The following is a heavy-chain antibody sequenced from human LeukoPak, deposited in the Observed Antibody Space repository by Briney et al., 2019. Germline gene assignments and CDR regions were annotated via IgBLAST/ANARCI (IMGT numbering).Heavy chain of an antibody. J-gene: IGHJ3*01. V-gene: IGHV4-38-2*01. CDR3: ARMGVSYYYDSSTYYPTAFDV. CDR1: GYSISSGYY. CDR2: IFHSGCI. Sequence: SETLSLTCAVSGYSISSGYYWGCIRQSPGKGLEWIATIFHSGCIYYNPSLKSRVTLSVDTSKNQFSLRLNSVTAADTALYYCARMGVSYYYDSSTYYPTAFDVWGQGTMVSVFS. D-gene: IGHD3-22*01.